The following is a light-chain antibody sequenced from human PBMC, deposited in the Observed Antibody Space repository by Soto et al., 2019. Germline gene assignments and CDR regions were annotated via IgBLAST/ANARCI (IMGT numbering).Light chain of an antibody. Sequence: QSVLTQPASVSGSPGQSITISCTGTSSDVGGYNDVCWYQQHPGQTPKLIILEVSKRPSGVSTRFSGSKSGNTASLTISGLQAEDEADYYCSSFTSSITYVFGTGTKVTVL. CDR1: SSDVGGYND. V-gene: IGLV2-14*01. CDR2: EVS. CDR3: SSFTSSITYV. J-gene: IGLJ1*01.